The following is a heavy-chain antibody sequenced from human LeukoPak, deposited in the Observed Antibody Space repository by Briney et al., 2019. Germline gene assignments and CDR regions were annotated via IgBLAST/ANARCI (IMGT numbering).Heavy chain of an antibody. CDR1: GFTFSSYE. CDR3: ARFVVVPAARRGWFDP. Sequence: RGSLRLSCAASGFTFSSYEMNWVRQAPGKGLEWVSYISSSGSTIYYADSVKGRFTISRDNAKNSLYLQMNSLRAEDTAVYYCARFVVVPAARRGWFDPWGQGTLVTVSS. CDR2: ISSSGSTI. J-gene: IGHJ5*02. D-gene: IGHD2-2*01. V-gene: IGHV3-48*03.